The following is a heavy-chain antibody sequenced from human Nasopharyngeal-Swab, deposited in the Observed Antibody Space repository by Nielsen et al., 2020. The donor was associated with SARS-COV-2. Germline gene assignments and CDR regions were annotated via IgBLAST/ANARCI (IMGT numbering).Heavy chain of an antibody. CDR3: ARDSDGVLLWFGEPFDY. Sequence: GESLKISCAASGFTFSDYYMAWVRQAPGKGLEWLSYISTSGRTTDSADSVKGRFTISRDNANNLLFLQMNSLRAEDTAVYYCARDSDGVLLWFGEPFDYWGQGTLVTVSS. V-gene: IGHV3-11*01. J-gene: IGHJ4*02. D-gene: IGHD3-10*01. CDR2: ISTSGRTT. CDR1: GFTFSDYY.